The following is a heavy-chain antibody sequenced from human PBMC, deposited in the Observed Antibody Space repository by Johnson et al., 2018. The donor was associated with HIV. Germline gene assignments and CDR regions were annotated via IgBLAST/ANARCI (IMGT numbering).Heavy chain of an antibody. CDR2: IRYDGSNK. CDR3: AKDQGWFGEFMNAFDI. V-gene: IGHV3-30*02. D-gene: IGHD3-10*01. Sequence: QVQLVESGGGVVQPGGSLRLSCAASGFTFSSYGMHWVRQAPGKGLEWVAFIRYDGSNKYYADSVKGRFTISRDNSKNTLYLQMNSLRAEDTAVYYCAKDQGWFGEFMNAFDIWGQVTMVTVSS. J-gene: IGHJ3*02. CDR1: GFTFSSYG.